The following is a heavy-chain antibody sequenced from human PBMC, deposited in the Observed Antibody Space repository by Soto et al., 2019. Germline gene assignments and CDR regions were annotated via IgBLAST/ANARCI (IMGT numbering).Heavy chain of an antibody. CDR2: IYHSGST. Sequence: PSETLSLTFAVCGGSISSGGYSWSWIRQPPGKGLEWIGYIYHSGSTYYNPSLKSRVTISVDRSKNQFSLKLSSVTAADTAVYYCARVPGPWGQGTLVTVPQ. CDR3: ARVPGP. V-gene: IGHV4-30-2*01. J-gene: IGHJ5*02. CDR1: GGSISSGGYS.